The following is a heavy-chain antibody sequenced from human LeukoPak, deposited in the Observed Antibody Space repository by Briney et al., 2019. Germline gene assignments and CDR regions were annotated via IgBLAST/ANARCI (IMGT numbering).Heavy chain of an antibody. CDR1: GFTFSSYS. CDR3: ARGEYYYYYMDV. J-gene: IGHJ6*03. CDR2: ISSSSSTI. V-gene: IGHV3-48*04. Sequence: GGSLRLSCAASGFTFSSYSMNWVRQALGKGLEWVSYISSSSSTIYYADSVKGRFTISRDNAKNSLYLQMNSLRAEDTAVYYCARGEYYYYYMDVWGKGTTVTVSS.